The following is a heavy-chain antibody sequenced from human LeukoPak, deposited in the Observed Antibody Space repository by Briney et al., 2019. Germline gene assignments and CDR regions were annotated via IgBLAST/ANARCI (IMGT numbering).Heavy chain of an antibody. CDR3: ARSYSSSSLRYYYYYGMNV. Sequence: ASVKVPCKASGGTFSSYTIIWVRQDPGHGLEWMGRIIPILGIANYAQKFQGRVTITADKSTSTAYMELSSLRSKDTAVDCCARSYSSSSLRYYYYYGMNVWGQGTTVTVSS. V-gene: IGHV1-69*02. J-gene: IGHJ6*02. CDR2: IIPILGIA. CDR1: GGTFSSYT. D-gene: IGHD6-6*01.